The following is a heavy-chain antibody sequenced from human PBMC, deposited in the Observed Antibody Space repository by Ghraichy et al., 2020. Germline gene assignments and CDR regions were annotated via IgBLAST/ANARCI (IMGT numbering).Heavy chain of an antibody. J-gene: IGHJ4*02. CDR2: ISGSGGST. CDR3: AKDRPQGNFDWLLSYYFDY. D-gene: IGHD3-9*01. CDR1: GFTFSSYA. Sequence: GGSLRLSCAASGFTFSSYAMSWVRQAPGKGLEWVSAISGSGGSTYYADSVKGRFTISRDNSKNTLYLQMNSLRVEDTAVYYCAKDRPQGNFDWLLSYYFDYWGQGTLVTVSS. V-gene: IGHV3-23*01.